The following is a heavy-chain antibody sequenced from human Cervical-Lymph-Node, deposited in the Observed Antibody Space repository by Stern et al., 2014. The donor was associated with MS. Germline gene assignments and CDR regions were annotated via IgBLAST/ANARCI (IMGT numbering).Heavy chain of an antibody. CDR3: ARHGIAAAVFYY. Sequence: QVTLKESGPALVKPTQTLTLTCTFSGFSLSTSGMCVSWIRQPPGKALEWLALIEWDDDKYYSTSLKTRLTISKDTFKNQVVLTMTNMDPVDTATYYCARHGIAAAVFYYWGQGTLVTVSS. CDR1: GFSLSTSGMC. V-gene: IGHV2-70*01. D-gene: IGHD6-13*01. J-gene: IGHJ4*02. CDR2: IEWDDDK.